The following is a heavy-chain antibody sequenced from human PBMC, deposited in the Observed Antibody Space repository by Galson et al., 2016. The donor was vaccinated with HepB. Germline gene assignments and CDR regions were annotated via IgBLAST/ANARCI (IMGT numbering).Heavy chain of an antibody. Sequence: SLRLSCAASLFTFSSYGMHWVRQAPGKGLEWVAMIWYDGSNKFYADSVKGRFTISRDNSNNRLYLQMNSLRVDDTAVYYCARGGLMDYYYHGMDVWGQGTTVIVSS. CDR2: IWYDGSNK. CDR1: LFTFSSYG. J-gene: IGHJ6*02. CDR3: ARGGLMDYYYHGMDV. D-gene: IGHD2-8*01. V-gene: IGHV3-33*01.